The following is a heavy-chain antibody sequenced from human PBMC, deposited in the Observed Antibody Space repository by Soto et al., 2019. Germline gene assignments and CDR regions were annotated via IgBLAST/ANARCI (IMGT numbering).Heavy chain of an antibody. CDR1: GGSISSSYFY. J-gene: IGHJ5*02. V-gene: IGHV4-39*01. Sequence: TLSLTCTVSGGSISSSYFYWGWLRQTPGKGLEFIGSMYYSGTTYYNPSLKSRVTISVDTSKNQFTLKLISVTAADTAVYYCAVVDSTGNWFDPWGEGALVTVSS. CDR3: AVVDSTGNWFDP. D-gene: IGHD6-25*01. CDR2: MYYSGTT.